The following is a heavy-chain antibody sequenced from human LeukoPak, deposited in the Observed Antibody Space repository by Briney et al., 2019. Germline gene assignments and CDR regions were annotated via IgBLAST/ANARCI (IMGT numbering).Heavy chain of an antibody. V-gene: IGHV3-53*01. J-gene: IGHJ4*02. CDR1: GFTVSSNY. D-gene: IGHD1-26*01. CDR2: IYSGAST. CDR3: ARGIVGARLGY. Sequence: GGSLRLSCAASGFTVSSNYMSWVRQAPGKGLEWVSVIYSGASTYYADSVKGRFTISRDNSKNTLYLQMNSLRAEDTAVYYCARGIVGARLGYWGQGTLVTVSS.